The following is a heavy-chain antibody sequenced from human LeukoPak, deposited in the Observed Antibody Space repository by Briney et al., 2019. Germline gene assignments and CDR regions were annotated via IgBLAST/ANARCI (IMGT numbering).Heavy chain of an antibody. D-gene: IGHD3-16*01. J-gene: IGHJ3*02. CDR2: ISSSSSYI. Sequence: PGGSLRLSCAASGFTFSSYSMNWVRQAPGKGLEWVSSISSSSSYIYYADSVKGRFTISSDNAKNSLYLQMNSLRAEDTAVYYCATGGRGAFDIWGQGTMVTVSS. V-gene: IGHV3-21*01. CDR3: ATGGRGAFDI. CDR1: GFTFSSYS.